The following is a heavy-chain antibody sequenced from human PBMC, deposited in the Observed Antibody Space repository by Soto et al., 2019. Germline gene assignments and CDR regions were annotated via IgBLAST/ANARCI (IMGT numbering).Heavy chain of an antibody. J-gene: IGHJ4*02. CDR2: IYYSGST. D-gene: IGHD3-3*01. CDR3: ARVGTIFGVVGRFDY. CDR1: GGSISAAGDS. Sequence: SETLSLTCAVSGGSISAAGDSWSWIRQPPGGGLEWIGYIYYSGSTNYNPSLKSRVTISVDTSKNQFSLKLSSVTAADTAVYYCARVGTIFGVVGRFDYWGQGTLVTVSS. V-gene: IGHV4-61*08.